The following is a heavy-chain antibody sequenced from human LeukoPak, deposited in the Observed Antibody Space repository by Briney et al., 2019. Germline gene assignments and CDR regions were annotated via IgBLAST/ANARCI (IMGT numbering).Heavy chain of an antibody. D-gene: IGHD6-6*01. CDR3: ARQPPSDWYFDL. Sequence: GGSLRLSCTASGFTFSSYNMNWVRQAPGKGLEWVSCISGSSGATYYADSVKGRFTISRDDAENSLYLQLSSLRVEDTAVYYCARQPPSDWYFDLWGRGTLVTVSS. J-gene: IGHJ2*01. CDR2: ISGSSGAT. V-gene: IGHV3-48*01. CDR1: GFTFSSYN.